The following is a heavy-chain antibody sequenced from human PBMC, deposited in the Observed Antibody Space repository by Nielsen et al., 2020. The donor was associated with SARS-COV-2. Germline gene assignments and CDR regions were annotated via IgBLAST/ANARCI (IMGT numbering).Heavy chain of an antibody. CDR1: GGSISSSSDY. CDR2: IYYSGST. J-gene: IGHJ6*03. V-gene: IGHV4-39*07. D-gene: IGHD5-12*01. Sequence: SETLYLTCTVSGGSISSSSDYWGWFRQPPGKGLEWIGSIYYSGSTYYNPSLKSRVTISVDTSKNQFSLKLSSVTAADTAVYYCARDVGWLLSYYYYMDVWGKGTTVTVSS. CDR3: ARDVGWLLSYYYYMDV.